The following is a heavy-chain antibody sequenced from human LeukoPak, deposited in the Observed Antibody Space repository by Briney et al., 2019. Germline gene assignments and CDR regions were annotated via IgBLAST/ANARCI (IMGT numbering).Heavy chain of an antibody. J-gene: IGHJ4*02. CDR2: ISGSDGST. CDR3: AKDHDYGDYSGVPDY. CDR1: GFTFSNYA. Sequence: GGSLRLSCAASGFTFSNYAMSWVRQVPGKGLEWVSVISGSDGSTYYGDSVKGRFTISRDNSKNTLYLQMNSLRAEDTAVYYCAKDHDYGDYSGVPDYWGQGTLVTVSS. D-gene: IGHD4-17*01. V-gene: IGHV3-23*01.